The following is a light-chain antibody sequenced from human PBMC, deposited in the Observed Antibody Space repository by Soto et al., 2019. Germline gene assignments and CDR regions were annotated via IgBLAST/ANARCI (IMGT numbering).Light chain of an antibody. J-gene: IGKJ1*01. CDR1: QTVGSTY. V-gene: IGKV3D-20*01. CDR3: QHYGSSPWM. CDR2: DTS. Sequence: EIVLTQSPATLSLSPGERATLSCGASQTVGSTYLAWYHQKPGLAPRLLIYDTSSRATGIPDRFSGSVSGTDSTPTISRLEPEDFAVYSCQHYGSSPWMFGKGAKVEIK.